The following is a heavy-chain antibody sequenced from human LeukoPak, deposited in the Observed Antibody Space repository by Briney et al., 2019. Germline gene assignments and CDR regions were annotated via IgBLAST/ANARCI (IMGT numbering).Heavy chain of an antibody. V-gene: IGHV3-23*01. CDR3: ARVLINANWNSPFDP. CDR2: ISDSGRDT. Sequence: PGGSLRLSCAASGFTFSSHAMSWVRQAPGKGLEWVSAISDSGRDTSYAGSVKGRFTISRDNSKNTLYLQMNSLRAEDTAVYYCARVLINANWNSPFDPWGQGTLVTVSS. D-gene: IGHD1-7*01. J-gene: IGHJ5*02. CDR1: GFTFSSHA.